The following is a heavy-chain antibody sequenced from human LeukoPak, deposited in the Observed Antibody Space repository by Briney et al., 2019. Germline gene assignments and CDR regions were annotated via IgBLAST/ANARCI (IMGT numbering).Heavy chain of an antibody. CDR2: INPNNGGT. D-gene: IGHD5-18*01. CDR3: ARDQGGYSYYDY. Sequence: ASVKVSCKASGYTFTGYYMHWVRQAPGQGLEWMGWINPNNGGTNYAQKFQGRVTMTRDTSISTAYMELSRLRSDDTAVYYCARDQGGYSYYDYWGQGTLVIVSS. CDR1: GYTFTGYY. J-gene: IGHJ4*02. V-gene: IGHV1-2*02.